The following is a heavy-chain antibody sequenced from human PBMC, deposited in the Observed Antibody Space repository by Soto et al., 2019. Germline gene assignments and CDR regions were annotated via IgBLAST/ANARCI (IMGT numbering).Heavy chain of an antibody. CDR2: IHNSSSTI. V-gene: IGHV3-48*02. CDR3: ASVVQIIVLLPAAIDY. CDR1: GFTFSSYS. J-gene: IGHJ4*02. Sequence: EVQLVESGGGLVQPGESLRLSCAASGFTFSSYSMNWVRQAPGKGLEWVSYIHNSSSTIYYADSVRGRFTISRDNAKNSLYLQMNSLRDEYTAVDYCASVVQIIVLLPAAIDYWGQGTLVIVSS. D-gene: IGHD2-2*01.